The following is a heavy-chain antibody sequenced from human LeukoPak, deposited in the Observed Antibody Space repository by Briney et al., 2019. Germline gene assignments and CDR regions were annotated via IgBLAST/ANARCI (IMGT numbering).Heavy chain of an antibody. V-gene: IGHV3-74*01. J-gene: IGHJ6*04. CDR3: AELGITMIGGV. D-gene: IGHD3-10*02. CDR2: INYEGSTT. Sequence: PGGSLRLSCAASGITLSNYWMHWVRQVPGKGLVWVSRINYEGSTTSYADSVKGRFTIFRDNAKNTLYLQMNSLRAEDTAVYYCAELGITMIGGVWGKGTTVTISS. CDR1: GITLSNYW.